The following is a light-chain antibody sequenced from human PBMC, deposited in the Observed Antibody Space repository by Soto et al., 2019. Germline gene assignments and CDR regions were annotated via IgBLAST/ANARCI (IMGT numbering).Light chain of an antibody. Sequence: QYALTQPRSVSGSPGQSVTISCTGTSSDVGRYDYVSWYQQHPGKAPKLIIYDVTERPAGVPDRFSGSKSGNTASLTISGLQAEDEADYSCCSFAGSFSYVFGGGTKLTVL. CDR3: CSFAGSFSYV. CDR2: DVT. CDR1: SSDVGRYDY. V-gene: IGLV2-11*01. J-gene: IGLJ1*01.